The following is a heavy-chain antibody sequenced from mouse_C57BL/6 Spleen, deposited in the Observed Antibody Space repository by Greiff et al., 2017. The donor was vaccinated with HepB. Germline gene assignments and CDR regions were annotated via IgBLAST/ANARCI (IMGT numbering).Heavy chain of an antibody. CDR1: GYSFTDYN. CDR3: AKITTVVAPYAMDY. J-gene: IGHJ4*01. V-gene: IGHV1-39*01. Sequence: EVQLVESGPELVKPGASVKISCKASGYSFTDYNMNWVKQSNGKSLEWIGVINPNYGTTSYNQKFKGKATLTVDQSSSTAYMQLNSLTCEDSAVYYCAKITTVVAPYAMDYWGQGTSVTVSS. CDR2: INPNYGTT. D-gene: IGHD1-1*01.